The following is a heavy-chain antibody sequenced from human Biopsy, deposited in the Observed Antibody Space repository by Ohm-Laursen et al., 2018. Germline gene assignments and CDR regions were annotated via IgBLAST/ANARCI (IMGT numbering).Heavy chain of an antibody. CDR3: ARGMRSSGWPYFDS. CDR2: IYDSGSTA. D-gene: IGHD6-19*01. CDR1: GDSVSSGSFY. V-gene: IGHV4-61*01. Sequence: SDTLSLTCTVSGDSVSSGSFYWTRIRPPPGQGLEYIGYIYDSGSTANYNPSLESRVTMSVDMPKNQFSLKLSSVTAADTAIYYCARGMRSSGWPYFDSWGQGTLVTVSS. J-gene: IGHJ4*02.